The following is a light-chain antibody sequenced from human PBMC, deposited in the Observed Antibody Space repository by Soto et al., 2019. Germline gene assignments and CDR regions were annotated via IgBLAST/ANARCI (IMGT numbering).Light chain of an antibody. CDR3: SSYAGSINFYV. V-gene: IGLV2-8*01. J-gene: IGLJ1*01. CDR2: DVS. Sequence: QSVLTQPPSSSGSPGQSVTISCTGTISDVGGYNYVSWYQQFPGKAPKLMIYDVSERPSGVPDRFSGSKSGNTASLTVSGLQAEDEADYYCSSYAGSINFYVFGTGTKVTVL. CDR1: ISDVGGYNY.